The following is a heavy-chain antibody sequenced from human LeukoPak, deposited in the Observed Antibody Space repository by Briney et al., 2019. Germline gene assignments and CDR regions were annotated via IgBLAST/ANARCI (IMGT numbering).Heavy chain of an antibody. Sequence: PGASVKVSCKASGGTFSSYAISWVRQAPGQGLEWMGRIIPILGIANYAQKFQGRVTITADKSTSTAYMELSSLRSEDTAVYYCARWAYGDYVDLIFDYWGQGTLVTVSS. CDR2: IIPILGIA. D-gene: IGHD4-17*01. CDR3: ARWAYGDYVDLIFDY. V-gene: IGHV1-69*04. J-gene: IGHJ4*02. CDR1: GGTFSSYA.